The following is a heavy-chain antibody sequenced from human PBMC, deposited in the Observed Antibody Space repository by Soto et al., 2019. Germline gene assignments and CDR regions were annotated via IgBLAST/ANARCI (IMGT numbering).Heavy chain of an antibody. CDR2: ISYDGSNK. CDR3: ASTVTTIPH. D-gene: IGHD4-4*01. J-gene: IGHJ4*02. V-gene: IGHV3-30-3*01. Sequence: PGGSLRLSCAASGFTFSSYAMHWVRQAPGKGLEWVAVISYDGSNKYYADSVKGRFTISRGNSKNTLYLQMNSLRAEDTAVYYCASTVTTIPHWGQGTLFTVSS. CDR1: GFTFSSYA.